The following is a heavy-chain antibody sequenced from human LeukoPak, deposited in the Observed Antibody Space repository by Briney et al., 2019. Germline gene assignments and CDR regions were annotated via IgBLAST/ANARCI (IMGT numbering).Heavy chain of an antibody. CDR1: GYTFTSYG. Sequence: ASVKVSCKASGYTFTSYGISWVRQAPGQGLEWMGIINPSGGSTSYAQKFQGRVTMTRDTSTSTVYMELSSLRSEDTAVYYCARAGSTIPPPLHDAFDIWGQGTMVTVSS. CDR3: ARAGSTIPPPLHDAFDI. D-gene: IGHD2-15*01. V-gene: IGHV1-46*01. CDR2: INPSGGST. J-gene: IGHJ3*02.